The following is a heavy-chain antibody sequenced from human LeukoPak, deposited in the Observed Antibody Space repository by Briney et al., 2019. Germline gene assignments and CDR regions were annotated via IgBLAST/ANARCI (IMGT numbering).Heavy chain of an antibody. CDR3: AREGIAVAPDY. CDR2: ISSSSYI. J-gene: IGHJ4*02. D-gene: IGHD6-19*01. Sequence: GGSLRLSCAASGFTFSSYSMNWVRQAPGKGLEWVSSISSSSYIYYADSVKGRFTISRDNAKNSLYLQMNSLRAEDTAVYYCAREGIAVAPDYWGQGTLVTVSS. CDR1: GFTFSSYS. V-gene: IGHV3-21*01.